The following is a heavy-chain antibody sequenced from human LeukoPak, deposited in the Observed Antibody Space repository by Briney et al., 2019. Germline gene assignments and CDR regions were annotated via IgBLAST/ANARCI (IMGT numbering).Heavy chain of an antibody. V-gene: IGHV3-23*01. CDR3: ARERDPYGDYIIDAFDI. Sequence: GGSLRLSCAASGFTFGTYAMSWVRQAPGKGLEWVSAISGRGGSTYYADSVKGRFTISRDNSHNTLYLQMNSLRVEDTAVYYCARERDPYGDYIIDAFDIWGRGTMVTVSS. D-gene: IGHD4-17*01. CDR1: GFTFGTYA. CDR2: ISGRGGST. J-gene: IGHJ3*02.